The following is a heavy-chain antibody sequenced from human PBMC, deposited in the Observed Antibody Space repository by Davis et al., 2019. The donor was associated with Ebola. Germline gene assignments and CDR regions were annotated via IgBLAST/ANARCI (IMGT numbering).Heavy chain of an antibody. CDR1: GFTFSTYS. J-gene: IGHJ6*02. Sequence: PGGSLRLSCAASGFTFSTYSMSWVRQAPGKGLEWVANIKQDGDEKYYVDSVKGRFTISRDNTKNSLYLQMNSLRAEDTAVYYCARDRPLDFFFGDYYGMDVWGQGTTVTVSS. CDR2: IKQDGDEK. V-gene: IGHV3-7*01. D-gene: IGHD3-16*01. CDR3: ARDRPLDFFFGDYYGMDV.